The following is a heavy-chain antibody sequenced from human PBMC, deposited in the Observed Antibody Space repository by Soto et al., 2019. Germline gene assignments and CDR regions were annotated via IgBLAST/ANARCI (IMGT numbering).Heavy chain of an antibody. D-gene: IGHD3-10*01. CDR3: ARAGVLLWFGELFDWFDP. CDR1: GYTFTSYG. J-gene: IGHJ5*02. V-gene: IGHV1-18*01. CDR2: ISAYNGNT. Sequence: GASVKVSCKASGYTFTSYGISWVRQAPGQGLEWMGWISAYNGNTNYAQKLQGRVTMTTDTSTSTAYMELRGLRSDDTAVYYCARAGVLLWFGELFDWFDPWGQGTLVTVSA.